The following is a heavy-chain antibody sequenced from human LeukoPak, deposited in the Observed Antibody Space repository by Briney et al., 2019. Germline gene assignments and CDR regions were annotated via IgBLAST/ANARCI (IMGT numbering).Heavy chain of an antibody. CDR2: IYYSGST. Sequence: PSGTLSLTCTVSGGSISSSSYYWGWIRQPPGKGLEWIGSIYYSGSTYYNPSLKSRVTISVDTSKNQFSLKLNSVTAADTAVYYCARILTGSLNYYYYYMDVWGKGTTVTISS. V-gene: IGHV4-39*01. D-gene: IGHD3-9*01. CDR1: GGSISSSSYY. J-gene: IGHJ6*03. CDR3: ARILTGSLNYYYYYMDV.